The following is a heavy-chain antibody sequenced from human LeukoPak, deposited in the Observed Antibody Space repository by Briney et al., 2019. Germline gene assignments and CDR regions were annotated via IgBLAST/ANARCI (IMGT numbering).Heavy chain of an antibody. CDR3: ARGVRSSWYVPFDY. Sequence: PSETLSLTCAVYGGSFSGYYWSWIRQPPGKGLEWIGEINHSGSTNYNPSLKSRVTISVDTSKNQFSLKLSSVTAADTAVYYCARGVRSSWYVPFDYWGQGTLATVSS. D-gene: IGHD6-13*01. V-gene: IGHV4-34*01. J-gene: IGHJ4*02. CDR1: GGSFSGYY. CDR2: INHSGST.